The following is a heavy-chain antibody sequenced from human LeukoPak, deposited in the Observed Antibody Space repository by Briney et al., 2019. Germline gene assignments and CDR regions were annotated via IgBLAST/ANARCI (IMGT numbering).Heavy chain of an antibody. CDR2: IKQDGSDK. Sequence: GGSLRLSCAASGFTFSSYAMSWVRQAPGKGLEWVANIKQDGSDKYYEDSVKGRFTISRDNLKNSLYLQMNSLRAEDTAVYYCARAPLTRKVSIWGQGTMVTVSS. V-gene: IGHV3-7*01. CDR3: ARAPLTRKVSI. D-gene: IGHD1-20*01. J-gene: IGHJ3*02. CDR1: GFTFSSYA.